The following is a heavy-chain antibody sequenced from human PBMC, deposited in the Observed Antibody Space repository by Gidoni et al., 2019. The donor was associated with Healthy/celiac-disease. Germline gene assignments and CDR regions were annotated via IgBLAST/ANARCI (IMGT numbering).Heavy chain of an antibody. Sequence: QVQLQESGPGLVKPSGTLSLTCAVSGGSISSSNWWSWVRQPPGKGLEGIGEIYHSGSTNYNPSLKSRVTISVDKSKNQFSLKLSSVTAADTAVYYCARERRRVRGGEYFQHWGQGTLVTVSS. CDR2: IYHSGST. V-gene: IGHV4-4*02. D-gene: IGHD3-10*01. J-gene: IGHJ1*01. CDR1: GGSISSSNW. CDR3: ARERRRVRGGEYFQH.